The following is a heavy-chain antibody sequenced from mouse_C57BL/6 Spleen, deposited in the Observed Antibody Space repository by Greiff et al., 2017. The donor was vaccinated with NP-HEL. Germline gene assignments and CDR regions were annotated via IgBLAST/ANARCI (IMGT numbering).Heavy chain of an antibody. V-gene: IGHV1-26*01. CDR1: GYTFTDYY. D-gene: IGHD1-1*01. CDR2: INPNNGGT. Sequence: EVQLQQSRPELVKPGASVKISCKASGYTFTDYYMNWVKQSHGKSLEWIGDINPNNGGTSYNQKFKGKATLTVDKSSSTAYMELRSLTSEDSAVYYCARSATVVAHDYWGQGTTLTVSS. CDR3: ARSATVVAHDY. J-gene: IGHJ2*01.